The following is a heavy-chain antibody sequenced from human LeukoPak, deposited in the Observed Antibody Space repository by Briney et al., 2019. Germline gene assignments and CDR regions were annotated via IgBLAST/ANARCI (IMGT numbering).Heavy chain of an antibody. V-gene: IGHV4-30-2*01. CDR2: IYHSGNT. CDR1: GGSINTGGDS. D-gene: IGHD6-13*01. Sequence: SETLSLTCAVSGGSINTGGDSWSWIRQPPGKGLEWIGYIYHSGNTFYNLSLKSRVTISIDRSKNQFSLKLNSVTAADTAVYFCAREVAAAWGFYFDSWGQGTLVTVSS. CDR3: AREVAAAWGFYFDS. J-gene: IGHJ4*02.